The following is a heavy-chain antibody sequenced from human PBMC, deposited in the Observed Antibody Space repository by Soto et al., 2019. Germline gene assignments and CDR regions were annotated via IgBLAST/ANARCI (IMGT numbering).Heavy chain of an antibody. Sequence: SETLSLTCAVYGGSFSGYYWSWIRQPPGKGLEWIGEINHSGSTNYNPSLKSRVTISVDKSKNQFSLNLSSVTAADTAVYYCARGTAMAYSFDYWGQGTLVTVSS. CDR3: ARGTAMAYSFDY. D-gene: IGHD5-18*01. CDR2: INHSGST. CDR1: GGSFSGYY. J-gene: IGHJ4*02. V-gene: IGHV4-34*01.